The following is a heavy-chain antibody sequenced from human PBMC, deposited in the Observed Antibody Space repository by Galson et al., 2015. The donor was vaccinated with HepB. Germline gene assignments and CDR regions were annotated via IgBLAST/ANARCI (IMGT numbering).Heavy chain of an antibody. Sequence: SLRLPCAPSGLPLSYNYMGWLRQAPGKGLEWLSIIPGSGRPPHADSAKGRFTISRDNSKNRLFLQMNSLGTEDTAVHYCVRDFVEFGGYDVVWGQGTVVIVSS. D-gene: IGHD5-12*01. J-gene: IGHJ4*02. CDR1: GLPLSYNY. V-gene: IGHV3-53*05. CDR3: VRDFVEFGGYDVV. CDR2: IPGSGRP.